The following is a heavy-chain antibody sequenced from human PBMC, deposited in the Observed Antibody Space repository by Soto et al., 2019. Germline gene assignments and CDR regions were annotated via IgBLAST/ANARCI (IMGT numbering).Heavy chain of an antibody. CDR1: GGSFSGYY. V-gene: IGHV4-34*01. D-gene: IGHD6-6*01. J-gene: IGHJ5*02. CDR2: INHSGST. Sequence: SETLSLTCAVYGGSFSGYYWSWIRQPPGKGLEWIGEINHSGSTNYNPSLKSRVTISVDTSKNQFSLKLSSVTAADTAVYYCARSRAPSIAARGFDPWGQGTLVTVSS. CDR3: ARSRAPSIAARGFDP.